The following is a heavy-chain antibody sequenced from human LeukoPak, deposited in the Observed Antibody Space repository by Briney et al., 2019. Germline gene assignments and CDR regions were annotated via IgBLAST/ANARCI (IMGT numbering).Heavy chain of an antibody. Sequence: ASVKVSCKASGCTFTAYYMHWVRQAPGQGLEWMGWINPKSGGTNYAQKLQARVTMTTDTSTSTAYMELRSLRSDDTAVYYCARSGGRPDHWGQGTLVTVSS. CDR3: ARSGGRPDH. V-gene: IGHV1-2*02. J-gene: IGHJ4*02. D-gene: IGHD3-10*01. CDR1: GCTFTAYY. CDR2: INPKSGGT.